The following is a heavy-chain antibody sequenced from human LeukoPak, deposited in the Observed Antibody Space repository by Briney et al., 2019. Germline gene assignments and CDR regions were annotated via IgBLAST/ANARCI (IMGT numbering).Heavy chain of an antibody. D-gene: IGHD5-12*01. J-gene: IGHJ4*02. CDR2: IYYSGST. CDR1: GGSISSGGYY. V-gene: IGHV4-31*03. CDR3: ARAVKGYGGSNGVFSFDY. Sequence: PSETLSLTCTVSGGSISSGGYYWSWIRQHPGKGLEWIGYIYYSGSTYYNPSLKSRVTISVDTSKNQFSLKLSSVTAADTAVYYCARAVKGYGGSNGVFSFDYWGQGTLVTVSS.